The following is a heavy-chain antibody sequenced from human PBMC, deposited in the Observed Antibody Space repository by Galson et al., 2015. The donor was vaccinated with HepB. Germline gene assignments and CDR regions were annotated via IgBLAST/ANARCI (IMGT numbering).Heavy chain of an antibody. CDR1: GFTFSSYA. CDR3: AKGEEWFGELSSYFEY. Sequence: SLRLSCAASGFTFSSYAMSWVLQAPGKGLEWVSAISVSGGSTYYADSVKGRFTISRDNSKNTLYLQMNSLRADDTAVYYCAKGEEWFGELSSYFEYWGKGTMVTVSS. J-gene: IGHJ4*02. D-gene: IGHD3-10*01. CDR2: ISVSGGST. V-gene: IGHV3-23*01.